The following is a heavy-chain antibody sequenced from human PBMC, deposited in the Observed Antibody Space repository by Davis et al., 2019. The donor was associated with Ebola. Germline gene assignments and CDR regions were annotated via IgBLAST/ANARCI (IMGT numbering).Heavy chain of an antibody. Sequence: SGPTLVTPTQTLTLTCTFSGFSLSDAAVGVSWIRQPPGKALEWLALIYWNDDKHYSPSLRSRLTITKDPSKNQVVLTMTNMDPVDTATYYCAHGAGWLSDYWGQGTLVTVSS. CDR2: IYWNDDK. V-gene: IGHV2-5*01. CDR1: GFSLSDAAVG. D-gene: IGHD5-24*01. CDR3: AHGAGWLSDY. J-gene: IGHJ4*02.